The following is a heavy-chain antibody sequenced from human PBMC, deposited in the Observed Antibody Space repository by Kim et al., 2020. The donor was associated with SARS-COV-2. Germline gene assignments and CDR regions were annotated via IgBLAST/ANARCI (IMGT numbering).Heavy chain of an antibody. CDR2: ISSGSTYI. CDR1: GFSFRDYA. CDR3: ARDVNSYWYDRDGSGHKNGEYRGMDV. J-gene: IGHJ6*02. D-gene: IGHD2-8*02. Sequence: GGSLRLSCVGSGFSFRDYAINWVRQTPGKGLEWVSYISSGSTYIKYADSVKGRFTISRDNAKKSLYLEMKSLRVEDTAVYYCARDVNSYWYDRDGSGHKNGEYRGMDVWGQGTTITVSS. V-gene: IGHV3-21*01.